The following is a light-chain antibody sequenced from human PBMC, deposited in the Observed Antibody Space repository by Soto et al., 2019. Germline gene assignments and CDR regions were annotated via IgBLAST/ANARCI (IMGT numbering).Light chain of an antibody. J-gene: IGKJ1*01. Sequence: ETVMTQSPATLSVSPGESASLSCRASQSVSGFLAWYQQKPGQAPRLLIYGASTRATGIPARFSGRGSGTEFTLTISSLQSEDFAVYYCQQYYNWPRTIGQGTKVEIK. CDR2: GAS. CDR3: QQYYNWPRT. V-gene: IGKV3-15*01. CDR1: QSVSGF.